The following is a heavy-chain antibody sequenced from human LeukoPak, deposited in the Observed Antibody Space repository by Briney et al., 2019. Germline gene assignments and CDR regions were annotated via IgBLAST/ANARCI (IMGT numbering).Heavy chain of an antibody. V-gene: IGHV5-51*01. Sequence: GESLKISCKGSGYSFTSYWIGYVRQMPGKGLEWMGIIYPGDSDTRYSPSFQGQVTISADKSISTAYLQWSSLKASDTAMYYCARTYDSHSSSSRPYNWFDPWGQGTLVTVSS. CDR2: IYPGDSDT. CDR3: ARTYDSHSSSSRPYNWFDP. D-gene: IGHD6-6*01. CDR1: GYSFTSYW. J-gene: IGHJ5*02.